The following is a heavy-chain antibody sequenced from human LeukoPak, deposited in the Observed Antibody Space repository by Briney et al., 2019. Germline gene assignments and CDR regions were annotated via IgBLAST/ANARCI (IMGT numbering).Heavy chain of an antibody. D-gene: IGHD3-22*01. Sequence: TLTLTCAASGSSINSDGYSWIWLPQPTGKGLEGIVYIYDSSSTYYGPFLKFRVFFSLDTSKNHFSVELTSVTAADTAVYFCARGPYSYDSSGAFDIWGQGTMVTVSS. CDR1: GSSINSDGYS. CDR2: IYDSSST. J-gene: IGHJ3*02. V-gene: IGHV4-30-4*07. CDR3: ARGPYSYDSSGAFDI.